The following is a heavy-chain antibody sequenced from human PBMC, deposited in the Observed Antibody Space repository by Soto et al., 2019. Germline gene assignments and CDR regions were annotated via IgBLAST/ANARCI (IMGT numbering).Heavy chain of an antibody. V-gene: IGHV3-23*01. CDR1: GFTFSNCA. J-gene: IGHJ4*02. CDR2: ISRAGSNI. D-gene: IGHD3-16*01. CDR3: AQATEGAWGPNDY. Sequence: EVQLLESGGGVVQPGGSLRLSCAASGFTFSNCAMKWVRQAPGKGLEWVSDISRAGSNIYYADSVKGRFTISRDNSKNTLYIRRNSLRAEDTAVYYCAQATEGAWGPNDYWGQGTLVTVSS.